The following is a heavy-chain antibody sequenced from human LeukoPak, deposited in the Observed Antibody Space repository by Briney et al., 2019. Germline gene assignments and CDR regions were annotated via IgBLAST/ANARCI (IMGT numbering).Heavy chain of an antibody. CDR2: ISGSGGNT. Sequence: GGSLRLSCAPSGFIFSSYAMSWVRQAPGKGLEWLSAISGSGGNTYYADSVKGRFTISRDNSQNTLSLQMNSLRAEDTAVYFCAKAGYRGSSVDYFDYWGQGTLVTVSS. V-gene: IGHV3-23*01. D-gene: IGHD6-6*01. J-gene: IGHJ4*02. CDR3: AKAGYRGSSVDYFDY. CDR1: GFIFSSYA.